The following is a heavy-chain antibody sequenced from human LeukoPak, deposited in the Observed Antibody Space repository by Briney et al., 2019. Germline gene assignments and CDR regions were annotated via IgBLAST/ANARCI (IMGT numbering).Heavy chain of an antibody. V-gene: IGHV3-23*01. D-gene: IGHD3-10*01. CDR3: AKEYHYASGSYLFSFDY. CDR1: GFTVSSNY. J-gene: IGHJ4*02. CDR2: IGGSGGST. Sequence: GGSLRLSCAVSGFTVSSNYMSWVRQAPGKGLEWVSTIGGSGGSTYYADSVKGRFTVSRDNSKNTLYLQMNSLRAEDTAVYYCAKEYHYASGSYLFSFDYWGQGTLVTVSS.